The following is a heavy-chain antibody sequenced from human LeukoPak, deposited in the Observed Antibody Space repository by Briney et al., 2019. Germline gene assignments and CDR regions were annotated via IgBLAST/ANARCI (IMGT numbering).Heavy chain of an antibody. CDR1: GFTFSDSY. CDR3: ARDPRTVRI. CDR2: ISGNSGDT. V-gene: IGHV3-11*06. Sequence: GGSLRLSCAASGFTFSDSYMTWVRQAPGKGLEWLSYISGNSGDTNYADSVKGRFTISRDNAKNSLYLQMNSLRVEDTPVYYCARDPRTVRIWGQGTLVTVSS. J-gene: IGHJ4*02. D-gene: IGHD1-1*01.